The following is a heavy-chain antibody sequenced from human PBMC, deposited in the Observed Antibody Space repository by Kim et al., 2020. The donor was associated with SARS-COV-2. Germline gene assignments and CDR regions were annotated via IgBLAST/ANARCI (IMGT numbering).Heavy chain of an antibody. V-gene: IGHV6-1*01. D-gene: IGHD1-7*01. J-gene: IGHJ4*02. CDR3: TRGWNYEDY. CDR2: KWNS. Sequence: KWNSDYAEYVRGRITINADTSKNQFSLQLNSVTPEDTAVYYCTRGWNYEDYWGQGTLVTVSS.